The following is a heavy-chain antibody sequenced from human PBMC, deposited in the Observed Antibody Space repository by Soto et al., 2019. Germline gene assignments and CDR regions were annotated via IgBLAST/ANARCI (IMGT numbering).Heavy chain of an antibody. CDR2: ISSDGSST. V-gene: IGHV3-74*01. CDR3: AREYYGVLTGYYNDY. D-gene: IGHD3-9*01. CDR1: GFSFRSYW. Sequence: EVQLVESGGGLVQSGGSLGLSCAASGFSFRSYWMHWVRQAPGKGLVWVARISSDGSSTTYADSANGRFTISRDNAANTLYLQMSSLRAVDTAVYYCAREYYGVLTGYYNDYWGQGTLVTVSS. J-gene: IGHJ4*02.